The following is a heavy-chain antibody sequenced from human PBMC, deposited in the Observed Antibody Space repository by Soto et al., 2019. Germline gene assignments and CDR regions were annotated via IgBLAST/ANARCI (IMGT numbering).Heavy chain of an antibody. D-gene: IGHD3-10*01. V-gene: IGHV1-8*01. J-gene: IGHJ4*02. CDR2: MNPHSGDT. CDR1: GYSFTILH. CDR3: ARGSPGPVDH. Sequence: ASVKVSCKASGYSFTILHFNCVRQATGQGLDWIGCMNPHSGDTGFAQRFQGRVTMTRNTSINTAYMELRSLRSQDTAVYYCARGSPGPVDHWGQGTQVTVSS.